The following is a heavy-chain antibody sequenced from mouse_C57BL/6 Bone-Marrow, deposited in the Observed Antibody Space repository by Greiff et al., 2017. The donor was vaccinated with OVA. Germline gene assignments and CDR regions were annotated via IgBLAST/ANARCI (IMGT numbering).Heavy chain of an antibody. J-gene: IGHJ2*01. V-gene: IGHV5-4*01. Sequence: EVKVVESGGGLVKPGGSLKLSCAASGFTFSSYAMSWVRQTPEKRLEWVATISDGGSYTYYPDNVKGRFTISRDNAKNNLYLQMSHLKSEDTAMYYCARDTMITVDRDYWGQGTTLTVSS. D-gene: IGHD2-4*01. CDR1: GFTFSSYA. CDR2: ISDGGSYT. CDR3: ARDTMITVDRDY.